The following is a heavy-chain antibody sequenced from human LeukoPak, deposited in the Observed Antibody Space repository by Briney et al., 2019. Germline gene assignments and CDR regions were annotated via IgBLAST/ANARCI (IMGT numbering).Heavy chain of an antibody. V-gene: IGHV3-23*01. J-gene: IGHJ4*02. D-gene: IGHD2-2*01. Sequence: GGSLRLSCAASGFTFTSYAMSWVRQAPGKGLEWVSAISGGGGGTYYADSVKGRFTISRDNSKNTLYLQMNSLRAEDTAVYYRAKDRKYCGSASCPYYFDDWGQGTLVTVSS. CDR1: GFTFTSYA. CDR3: AKDRKYCGSASCPYYFDD. CDR2: ISGGGGGT.